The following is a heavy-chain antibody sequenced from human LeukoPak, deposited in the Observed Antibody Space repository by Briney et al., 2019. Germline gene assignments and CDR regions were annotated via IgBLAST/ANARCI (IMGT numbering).Heavy chain of an antibody. J-gene: IGHJ4*02. CDR3: ARDSHCSGGSCYFVGTFDY. CDR2: INSSSSTI. Sequence: PGGSLRLSCAASGFTFSSYSMNWVRQAPGKGLEWVSYINSSSSTIYYADSVKGRVTISRDNAKNSLYLQMNSLRAEDTAVYYCARDSHCSGGSCYFVGTFDYWGQGTLVTVSS. CDR1: GFTFSSYS. D-gene: IGHD2-15*01. V-gene: IGHV3-48*01.